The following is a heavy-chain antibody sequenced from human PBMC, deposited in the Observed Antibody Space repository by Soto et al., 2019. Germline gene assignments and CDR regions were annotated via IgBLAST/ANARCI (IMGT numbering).Heavy chain of an antibody. Sequence: ASVKVSCKASGGTFSSYAISWVRQAPGQGLEWMVGIIPIFGTANYAQKFQGRVTITADESTSTAYMELSSLRSEDTAVYYCAREWGSGYSSGPCPTPTHYYYYGMDVGGQGTTVTVSS. V-gene: IGHV1-69*13. J-gene: IGHJ6*02. CDR3: AREWGSGYSSGPCPTPTHYYYYGMDV. D-gene: IGHD6-19*01. CDR2: IIPIFGTA. CDR1: GGTFSSYA.